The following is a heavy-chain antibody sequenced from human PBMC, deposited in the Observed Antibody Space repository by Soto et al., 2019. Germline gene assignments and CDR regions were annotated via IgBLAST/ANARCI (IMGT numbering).Heavy chain of an antibody. Sequence: ASVKVSCKASGYTFTGYYMHWVRQAPGQGLEWMGWINPNSGGTNYAQKFQGRVTMTRDTSISTAYMELSRLRSDEPAVYYCARGAIVVVPAAIRNYYYGMDVWCQGATVTVSS. V-gene: IGHV1-2*02. J-gene: IGHJ6*02. CDR2: INPNSGGT. CDR1: GYTFTGYY. CDR3: ARGAIVVVPAAIRNYYYGMDV. D-gene: IGHD2-2*01.